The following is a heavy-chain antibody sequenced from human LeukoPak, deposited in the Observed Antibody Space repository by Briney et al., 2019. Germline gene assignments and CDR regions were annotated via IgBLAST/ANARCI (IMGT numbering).Heavy chain of an antibody. CDR1: GFTFRNYG. V-gene: IGHV3-30*03. J-gene: IGHJ6*02. D-gene: IGHD6-19*01. CDR2: ISYDGSNK. CDR3: ARDRGSGWPYYYYGMDV. Sequence: PGGSLRLSCAASGFTFRNYGMHWIRQAPGKGLEWVAVISYDGSNKYYADSVKGRFTISRDNSKNTLYLQMNSLRAEDTAVYYCARDRGSGWPYYYYGMDVWGQGTTVTVSS.